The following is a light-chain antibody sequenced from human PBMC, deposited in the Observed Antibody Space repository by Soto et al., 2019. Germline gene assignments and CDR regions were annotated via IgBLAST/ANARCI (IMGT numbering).Light chain of an antibody. Sequence: DIQLTQSPSFLSATVGDRVTITCRASQGIGSNLAWYQQKPGKDPTRLIYAASTLQSGVPSRFSGSGSGTEFTLTISSLQPEDFAAYYCQQLNGYPPTFGQGTKLEIK. CDR3: QQLNGYPPT. J-gene: IGKJ2*01. CDR2: AAS. V-gene: IGKV1-9*01. CDR1: QGIGSN.